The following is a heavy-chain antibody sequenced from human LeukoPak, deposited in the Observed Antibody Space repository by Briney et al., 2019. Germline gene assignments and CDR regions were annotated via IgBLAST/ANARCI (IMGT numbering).Heavy chain of an antibody. V-gene: IGHV4-34*01. CDR1: GGSFSNYY. D-gene: IGHD2-2*01. CDR3: ARGRYQLLFDS. Sequence: SETLSLTCAVYGGSFSNYYHNWIRQPPGKGLEWSGEINHSGSTNYNPSPKSRVTISVDTSKKQFSLHLNSLTAADTAVYHCARGRYQLLFDSWGQGTLVTVSS. CDR2: INHSGST. J-gene: IGHJ4*02.